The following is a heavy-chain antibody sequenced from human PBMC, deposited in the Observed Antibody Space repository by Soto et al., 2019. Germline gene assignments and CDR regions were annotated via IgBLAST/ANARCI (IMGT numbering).Heavy chain of an antibody. CDR3: AREYYDLWSGLIGGCGY. V-gene: IGHV1-2*04. Sequence: GASVKVSCKASGYTFTGYYMHWVRQAPGQGLEWMGWINPNSGGTNYAQKFQGWVTMTRDTSISTAYMELSRLRSDDTAVYSCAREYYDLWSGLIGGCGYWDQGTLVTVSS. CDR1: GYTFTGYY. CDR2: INPNSGGT. J-gene: IGHJ4*02. D-gene: IGHD3-3*01.